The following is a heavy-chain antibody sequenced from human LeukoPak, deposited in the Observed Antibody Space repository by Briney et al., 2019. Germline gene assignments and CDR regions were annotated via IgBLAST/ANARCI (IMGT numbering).Heavy chain of an antibody. D-gene: IGHD3-10*01. Sequence: PSETLSLTCAVYGGSFSGYYWSWIRQPPGKGLEWIGEINHSGSTNYNPSLKSRVTISVDTSKNQFSLNLNSVTAADTAVYFCARFNSGGFDNWGRGSPVTVSS. CDR2: INHSGST. CDR3: ARFNSGGFDN. V-gene: IGHV4-34*01. CDR1: GGSFSGYY. J-gene: IGHJ4*02.